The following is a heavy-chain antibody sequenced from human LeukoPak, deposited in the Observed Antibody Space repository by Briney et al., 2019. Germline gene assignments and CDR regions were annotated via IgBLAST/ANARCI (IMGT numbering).Heavy chain of an antibody. CDR1: GYTFTSYA. CDR2: SNTNTGNP. V-gene: IGHV7-4-1*02. CDR3: ARESGYYYDSSGPDPGAY. Sequence: ASVKVSCKASGYTFTSYAMNWVRQAPGQGLEWMGSSNTNTGNPTYAQGFTARFVFSLDTSVSTAYLQISSLKAEDTAVYYCARESGYYYDSSGPDPGAYWGQGTLVTVSS. D-gene: IGHD3-22*01. J-gene: IGHJ4*02.